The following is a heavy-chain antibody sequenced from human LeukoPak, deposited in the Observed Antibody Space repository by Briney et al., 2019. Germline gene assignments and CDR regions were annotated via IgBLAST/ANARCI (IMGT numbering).Heavy chain of an antibody. CDR2: IYTSGST. V-gene: IGHV4-61*02. CDR3: ARDAPVYYYYYYMDV. CDR1: GGSLSSGSYY. Sequence: SQTLSLTCAVSGGSLSSGSYYWSWIRQPAGKGLEWIGRIYTSGSTNYNPSLKSRVTISVDTSKNQFSLKLSSVTAADTAVYYCARDAPVYYYYYYMDVWGKGTTVTVSS. J-gene: IGHJ6*03.